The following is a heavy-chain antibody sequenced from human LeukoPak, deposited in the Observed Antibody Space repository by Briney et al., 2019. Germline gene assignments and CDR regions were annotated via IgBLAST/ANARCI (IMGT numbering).Heavy chain of an antibody. CDR1: GGSFSGYY. CDR3: ARVGTYYYDSSGYPTSWFDP. V-gene: IGHV4-34*01. Sequence: SETLSLTCAVYGGSFSGYYWSWIRQPLGKGLEWIGEINHSGSTNYNPSLKSRVTISVDTSKNQFSLKLSSVTAADTAVYYCARVGTYYYDSSGYPTSWFDPWGQGTLVTVSS. D-gene: IGHD3-22*01. J-gene: IGHJ5*02. CDR2: INHSGST.